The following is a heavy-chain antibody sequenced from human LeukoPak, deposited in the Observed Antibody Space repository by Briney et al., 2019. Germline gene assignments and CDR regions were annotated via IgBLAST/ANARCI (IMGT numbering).Heavy chain of an antibody. CDR3: ARDWYCSGGSCYSFDY. D-gene: IGHD2-15*01. CDR2: ISSSSSYI. J-gene: IGHJ4*02. CDR1: GFTFSSYS. V-gene: IGHV3-21*01. Sequence: PGGSLRLSCAASGFTFSSYSMNWVRQAPGKGLEWVSSISSSSSYIYYADSVNGRFTISRDNAKNSLYLQMNSLRAEDTAVYYCARDWYCSGGSCYSFDYWGQGTLVTVSS.